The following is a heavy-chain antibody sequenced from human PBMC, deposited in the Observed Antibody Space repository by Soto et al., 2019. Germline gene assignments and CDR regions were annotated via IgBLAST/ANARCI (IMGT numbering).Heavy chain of an antibody. V-gene: IGHV1-58*01. CDR1: GFTFTSSA. J-gene: IGHJ3*02. CDR3: AAAMTYYYDSSDAFDI. CDR2: IVVGSGNT. D-gene: IGHD3-22*01. Sequence: QMQLVQSGPEVKKPGTSVKVSCKASGFTFTSSAVQWVRQARGQRLEWIGWIVVGSGNTNYAQKFQERVTITRDMXTNXAYMELSSLRSEDTAVYYCAAAMTYYYDSSDAFDIWGQGTMVTVSS.